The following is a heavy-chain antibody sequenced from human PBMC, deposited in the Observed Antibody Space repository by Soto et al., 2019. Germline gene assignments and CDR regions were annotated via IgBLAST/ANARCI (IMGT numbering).Heavy chain of an antibody. V-gene: IGHV3-30-3*01. J-gene: IGHJ5*02. CDR2: ISDDGDNR. CDR3: ARDGPIAAAGNNWFDP. Sequence: QVQLVESGGEVVQPGGSLRLSCTASGFTFSTYTMHWVRQSPGKGLEWLAFISDDGDNRYYAESVRGRFTISRDNSKNTLYLQMDSLRPEDTAVYYCARDGPIAAAGNNWFDPWGQGTLVTVSS. CDR1: GFTFSTYT. D-gene: IGHD6-13*01.